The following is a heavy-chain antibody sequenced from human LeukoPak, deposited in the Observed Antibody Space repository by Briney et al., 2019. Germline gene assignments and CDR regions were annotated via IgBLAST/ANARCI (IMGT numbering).Heavy chain of an antibody. J-gene: IGHJ5*02. CDR2: IIPIFGTA. D-gene: IGHD2-2*01. CDR3: ARESYLGYCSSTSCYGFDP. CDR1: GYTFTSYA. V-gene: IGHV1-69*13. Sequence: SVKVSCKASGYTFTSYAISWVRQAPGQGLEWMGGIIPIFGTANYAQKFQGSVTITADESTSTAYMELSSLRSEDTAGYYCARESYLGYCSSTSCYGFDPWGQGTLVTVSS.